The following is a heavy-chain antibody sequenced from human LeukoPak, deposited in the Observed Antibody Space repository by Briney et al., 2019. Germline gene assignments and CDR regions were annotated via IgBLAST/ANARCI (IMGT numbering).Heavy chain of an antibody. J-gene: IGHJ5*02. Sequence: SETLSLTCTVSGGSVSSGSYYWSWIRQPPGKGLEWIGYIDYSGSTNYNPSLKSRVTISVDTSKNQFSLKLSSVTAADTAVYYCARGGGYCSGGSCYSTSPFDPWGQGTLVTVSS. D-gene: IGHD2-15*01. V-gene: IGHV4-61*01. CDR2: IDYSGST. CDR3: ARGGGYCSGGSCYSTSPFDP. CDR1: GGSVSSGSYY.